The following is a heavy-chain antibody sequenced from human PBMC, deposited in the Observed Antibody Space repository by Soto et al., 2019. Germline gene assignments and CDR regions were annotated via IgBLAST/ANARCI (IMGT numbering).Heavy chain of an antibody. CDR2: IMPIFRTA. D-gene: IGHD3-3*02. J-gene: IGHJ6*02. V-gene: IGHV1-69*01. Sequence: QGLEWMGGIMPIFRTADYAQKFQGRVTITADESTSTAYLELRSLRSEDTAVYYCATDEDRPQLGGNYYYIMDVWGQGTAVTVSS. CDR3: ATDEDRPQLGGNYYYIMDV.